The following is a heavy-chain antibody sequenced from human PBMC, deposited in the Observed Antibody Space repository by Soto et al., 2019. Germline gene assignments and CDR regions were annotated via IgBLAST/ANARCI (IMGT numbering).Heavy chain of an antibody. CDR1: GGSISSGDYY. CDR3: ARRLRYFDWVDAFDL. CDR2: IYYSGST. V-gene: IGHV4-30-4*01. Sequence: PSETLSLTCTVSGGSISSGDYYWSWIRQPPGKGLEWIGYIYYSGSTYYNPSLKSRVTISVDTSKNQFSLKLSPVTAADTAVYYCARRLRYFDWVDAFDLWGQGTMVTVSS. D-gene: IGHD3-9*01. J-gene: IGHJ3*01.